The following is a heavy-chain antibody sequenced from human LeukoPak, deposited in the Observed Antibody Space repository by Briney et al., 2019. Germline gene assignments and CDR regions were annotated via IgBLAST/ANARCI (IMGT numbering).Heavy chain of an antibody. CDR1: GYTFTGYY. V-gene: IGHV1-2*02. CDR2: INPNSGGT. D-gene: IGHD6-13*01. Sequence: ASVKVSCKASGYTFTGYYMHWVRQAPGQGLEWMGWINPNSGGTNYAQKFQGRVTMTRDTSISTAYMELSRLRSDDTAVYYCARVKRDSRINWFDPWGQGTLVTVSS. CDR3: ARVKRDSRINWFDP. J-gene: IGHJ5*02.